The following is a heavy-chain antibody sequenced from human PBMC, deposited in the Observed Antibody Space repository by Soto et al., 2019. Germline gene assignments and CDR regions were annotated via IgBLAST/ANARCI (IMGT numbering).Heavy chain of an antibody. CDR2: IYYSGST. D-gene: IGHD2-8*01. Sequence: PSETLSLTCTVSGGSISSSSYYWGWIRQPPGKGLEWIGSIYYSGSTYYNPSLKSRVTISVDTSKNQFSLKLSSVTAADTAVYYCASLYQKDFVLMEYAGVHHDYFDYSGQGTLVTVSS. J-gene: IGHJ4*02. V-gene: IGHV4-39*01. CDR1: GGSISSSSYY. CDR3: ASLYQKDFVLMEYAGVHHDYFDY.